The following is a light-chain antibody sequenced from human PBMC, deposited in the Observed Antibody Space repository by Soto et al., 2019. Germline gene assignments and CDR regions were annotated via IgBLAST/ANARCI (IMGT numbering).Light chain of an antibody. J-gene: IGLJ1*01. V-gene: IGLV2-14*02. CDR2: EGS. CDR3: SSYTSSSTLDV. CDR1: ISDVGSYNL. Sequence: QSALTQPASVSGSPGQSITISCTGTISDVGSYNLVSWYQQHPGKAPKLMIYEGSKRPSGVSNRFSGSKSGNTASLTISGLQADDEADYYCSSYTSSSTLDVFGTGTKLTVL.